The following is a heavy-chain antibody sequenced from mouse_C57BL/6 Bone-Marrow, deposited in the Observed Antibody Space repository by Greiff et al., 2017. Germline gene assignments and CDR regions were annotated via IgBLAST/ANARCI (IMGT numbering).Heavy chain of an antibody. Sequence: VQLQQPGAELVKPGASVKMSCKASGYTFTSYWITWVKQRPGQGLEWIGDIYPGSGSTNYNEKFKGKATLTVDTSSSPAYMQLSSLTAEYSAVYYGASGICLIRFDYWGQGTTVTVSS. V-gene: IGHV1-55*01. J-gene: IGHJ2*01. CDR3: ASGICLIRFDY. CDR2: IYPGSGST. D-gene: IGHD5-2*01. CDR1: GYTFTSYW.